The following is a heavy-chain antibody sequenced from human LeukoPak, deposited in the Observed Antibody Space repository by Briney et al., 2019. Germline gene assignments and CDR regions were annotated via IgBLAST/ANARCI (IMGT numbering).Heavy chain of an antibody. CDR3: ASLYCSRGSRAFDV. V-gene: IGHV3-66*01. Sequence: PGGSLRLSCAASGFTFSSYAMSWVRQSPGKGLEWVSLIYSGGTTDYADSVKGRFTISKDNSKNTVFLQMNSLTAEDTALYYCASLYCSRGSRAFDVWGQGTLVTVSS. D-gene: IGHD2-15*01. CDR1: GFTFSSYA. J-gene: IGHJ5*02. CDR2: IYSGGTT.